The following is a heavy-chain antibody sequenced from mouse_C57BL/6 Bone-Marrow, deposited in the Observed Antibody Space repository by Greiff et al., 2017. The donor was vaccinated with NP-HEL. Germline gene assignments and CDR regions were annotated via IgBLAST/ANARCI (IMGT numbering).Heavy chain of an antibody. V-gene: IGHV1-5*01. Sequence: VQLKESGTVLARPGASVKMSCKTSGYTFTSYWMHWVKQRPGQGLEWIGAIYPGNSDTSYNQKFKGKAKLTAGTSDSTAYMGLSSLTNEDSAVYYCTRRGGDYYYSNYERGWFAYWGQGTLVTVSA. J-gene: IGHJ3*01. CDR2: IYPGNSDT. CDR1: GYTFTSYW. CDR3: TRRGGDYYYSNYERGWFAY. D-gene: IGHD2-5*01.